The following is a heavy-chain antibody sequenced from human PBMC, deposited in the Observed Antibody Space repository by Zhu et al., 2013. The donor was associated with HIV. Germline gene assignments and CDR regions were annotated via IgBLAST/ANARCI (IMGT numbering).Heavy chain of an antibody. CDR3: ARANWNYGFDP. CDR1: GGSISSYY. V-gene: IGHV4-59*01. D-gene: IGHD1-7*01. J-gene: IGHJ5*02. Sequence: QVQLQESGPGLVKPSETLSLTCTVSGGSISSYYWSWIRQPPGKGLEWIGYIYYSGSTNYNPSLKSRVTISVDTSKNQFSLKLSSVTAADTAVYYCARANWNYGFDPWGQGTLVTVSS. CDR2: IYYSGST.